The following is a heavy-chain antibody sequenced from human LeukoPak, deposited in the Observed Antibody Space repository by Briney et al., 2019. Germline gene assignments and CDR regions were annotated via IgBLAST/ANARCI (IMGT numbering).Heavy chain of an antibody. D-gene: IGHD5-18*01. CDR2: IYYSKNT. J-gene: IGHJ4*02. Sequence: SETLSLTCTVSGGSISSSSAYWGWLRQPPGKGLEWIGSIYYSKNTYYNPSLKSRVTISADTSKNQFSLTLGSVGATDTAVYYCVSPRGFSYGYFDYWGQGTLVTVSS. CDR3: VSPRGFSYGYFDY. V-gene: IGHV4-39*01. CDR1: GGSISSSSAY.